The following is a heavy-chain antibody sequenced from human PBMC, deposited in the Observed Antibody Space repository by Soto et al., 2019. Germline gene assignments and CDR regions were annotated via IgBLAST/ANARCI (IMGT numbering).Heavy chain of an antibody. Sequence: PGGSLRLSCAASGFTFSSYGMHWVRQAPGKGLEWVAVIWYDGSNKYYADSVKGRFTISRDNSKNTLYLQMNSLRAEDTAVYYCAREGYCSSTSCPLGAFDIWGQGTMVTVSS. CDR1: GFTFSSYG. V-gene: IGHV3-33*01. J-gene: IGHJ3*02. CDR2: IWYDGSNK. CDR3: AREGYCSSTSCPLGAFDI. D-gene: IGHD2-2*01.